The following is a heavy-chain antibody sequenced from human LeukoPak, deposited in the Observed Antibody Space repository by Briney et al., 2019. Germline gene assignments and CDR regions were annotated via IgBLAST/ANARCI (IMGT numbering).Heavy chain of an antibody. V-gene: IGHV4-39*01. J-gene: IGHJ3*02. Sequence: PSETLSLTCTVSGGSFRGSSYYWGWIRQTPGKGLEWIGCIYYSGSTYYNPSLKSRVTISVDTSENQFSLKLSSVTAADTAVYYCARAAYDSSGYYGTDAFDIWGQGTMVTVSS. D-gene: IGHD3-22*01. CDR2: IYYSGST. CDR3: ARAAYDSSGYYGTDAFDI. CDR1: GGSFRGSSYY.